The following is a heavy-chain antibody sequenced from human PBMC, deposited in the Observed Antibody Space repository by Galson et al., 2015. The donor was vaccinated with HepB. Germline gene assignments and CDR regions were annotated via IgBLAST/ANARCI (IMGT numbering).Heavy chain of an antibody. CDR1: GFTFSSYS. V-gene: IGHV3-21*01. CDR3: ARDSDVDYYDSSGTDY. J-gene: IGHJ4*02. Sequence: SLRLSCAASGFTFSSYSMNWVRQAPGKGLEWVSSISSSSSYIYYADSVKGRFTISRDNAKNSLYLQMNSLRAEDTAVYYCARDSDVDYYDSSGTDYWGQGTLVTVSS. D-gene: IGHD3-22*01. CDR2: ISSSSSYI.